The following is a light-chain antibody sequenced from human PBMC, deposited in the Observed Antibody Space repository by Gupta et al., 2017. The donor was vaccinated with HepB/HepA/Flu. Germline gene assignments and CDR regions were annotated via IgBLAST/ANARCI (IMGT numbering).Light chain of an antibody. CDR3: QYDTTLWT. CDR1: QSVLNRSNNKNY. CDR2: WAS. Sequence: DIVMTQSPESLAVSVGERATINCKSSQSVLNRSNNKNYLAWYQQKPGQPPKLLIYWASTRGSGVPVRFSGSGSGTDFTLTISSLQAEDVAVYYCQYDTTLWTFGQGTKVEIK. V-gene: IGKV4-1*01. J-gene: IGKJ1*01.